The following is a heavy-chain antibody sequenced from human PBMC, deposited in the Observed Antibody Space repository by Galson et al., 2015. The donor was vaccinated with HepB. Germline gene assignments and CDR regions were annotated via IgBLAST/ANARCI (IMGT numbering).Heavy chain of an antibody. J-gene: IGHJ4*02. CDR1: GFTFSNSW. CDR2: IKQDGSDK. V-gene: IGHV3-7*03. CDR3: AQAPNYSYFDY. Sequence: SLRLSCAASGFTFSNSWMSWVRQAPGKGLEWMANIKQDGSDKYYVDSVRGRFTISRDNAKNSLYLQMNSLRAEDTAVYYCAQAPNYSYFDYWGQGTLVTVSS. D-gene: IGHD2-21*01.